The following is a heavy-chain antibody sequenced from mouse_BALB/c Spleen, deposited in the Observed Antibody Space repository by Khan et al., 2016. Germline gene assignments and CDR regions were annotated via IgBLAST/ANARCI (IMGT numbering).Heavy chain of an antibody. CDR3: AKWAGNYERFAY. CDR1: GYSITSGYS. Sequence: EVQLQESGPDLVKPSQSLSLTCTVTGYSITSGYSWHWIRQFPGNKLEWMGYIHYSGSTNYNPSLKSRISITRDTSQNQFFLQLNSVTTEDTATYYDAKWAGNYERFAYWGQGTLVTVSA. CDR2: IHYSGST. J-gene: IGHJ3*01. D-gene: IGHD2-1*01. V-gene: IGHV3-1*02.